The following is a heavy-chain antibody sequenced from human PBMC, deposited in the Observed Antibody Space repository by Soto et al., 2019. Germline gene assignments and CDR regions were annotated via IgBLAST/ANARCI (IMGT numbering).Heavy chain of an antibody. CDR1: GFTFSDYY. D-gene: IGHD4-4*01. CDR3: ALAGYDSNYYAVTPLSAGHF. V-gene: IGHV3-11*01. Sequence: QVQLVVSGGGLVKPGGSLRISCAASGFTFSDYYISWIRQAPGKGLEWVSYISSSGSIIYYADSVKGRFTISRDNAKNSLYLQMNTLRADDTAVYYCALAGYDSNYYAVTPLSAGHFWGQGTLVNVSS. CDR2: ISSSGSII. J-gene: IGHJ4*02.